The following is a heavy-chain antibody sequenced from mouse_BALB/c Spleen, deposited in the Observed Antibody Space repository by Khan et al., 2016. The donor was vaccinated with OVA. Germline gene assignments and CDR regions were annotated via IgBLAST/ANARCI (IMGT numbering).Heavy chain of an antibody. V-gene: IGHV3-2*02. CDR1: GYSITTDYS. J-gene: IGHJ2*01. CDR2: ISYSGYT. D-gene: IGHD1-1*01. Sequence: EVQLVESGPGLVKPSQSLSLTCTVTGYSITTDYSRNWIRQFLGNNLECMGYISYSGYTKFNPSLKSRISFTRDTSKKQFFLQLMSVTTEDTARYCCAIVYGGDFDYWGQGTTLTVSS. CDR3: AIVYGGDFDY.